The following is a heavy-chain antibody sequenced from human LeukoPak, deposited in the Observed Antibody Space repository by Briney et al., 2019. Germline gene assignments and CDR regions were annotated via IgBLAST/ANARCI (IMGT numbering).Heavy chain of an antibody. CDR2: IYTRGST. Sequence: SETLSLTCTVSGGSINNYYWSWIRQPAGKGLEWIGRIYTRGSTNYNPSLKSRVTMSVDTSKNQFSLKLSSVTAADTAVYYCARGRYCSADICSGGDAFDTWGQGTMVSFSS. CDR3: ARGRYCSADICSGGDAFDT. D-gene: IGHD2-15*01. V-gene: IGHV4-4*07. J-gene: IGHJ3*02. CDR1: GGSINNYY.